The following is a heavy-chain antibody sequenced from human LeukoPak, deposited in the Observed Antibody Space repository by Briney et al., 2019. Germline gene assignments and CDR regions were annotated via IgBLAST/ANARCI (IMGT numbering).Heavy chain of an antibody. Sequence: SETLSLTCTVSGDSISRYYWTWIRQPPGKGLEWIGHIFYSGTTNYMPSLKSRVTMSVDRSKNQFSLKLSSVTAADTAVYYCARDRPGGSSLDYWGQGTLVTVSS. J-gene: IGHJ4*02. CDR1: GDSISRYY. CDR2: IFYSGTT. CDR3: ARDRPGGSSLDY. V-gene: IGHV4-59*01. D-gene: IGHD6-13*01.